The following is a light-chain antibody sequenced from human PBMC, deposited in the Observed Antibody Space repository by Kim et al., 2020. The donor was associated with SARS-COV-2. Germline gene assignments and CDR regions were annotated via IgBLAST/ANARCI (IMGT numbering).Light chain of an antibody. J-gene: IGKJ5*01. CDR1: QNIGGSY. CDR3: QHYGTSPPIM. CDR2: GTS. V-gene: IGKV3-20*01. Sequence: PGERATLSCRASQNIGGSYLAWYQQKPGQAPRLLIYGTSNRATGIPDRFSGSGSGTDFTLTISRLEPEDFAVFYCQHYGTSPPIMFGQGTRLEIK.